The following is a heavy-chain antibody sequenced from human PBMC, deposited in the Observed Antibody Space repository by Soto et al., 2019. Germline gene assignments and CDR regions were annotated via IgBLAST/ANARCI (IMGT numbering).Heavy chain of an antibody. CDR1: GGSFSGYY. CDR3: ARGPKCSGGSCFPFDY. Sequence: QVQLQQWGAGLLKPSETLSLTCAVYGGSFSGYYWSWIRQPPGKGLEWIGEINHSGSTNYNPSLESRVTISVDTSKNQFSLKLSSVTAADTAVYYCARGPKCSGGSCFPFDYWGQGTLVTVSS. D-gene: IGHD2-15*01. CDR2: INHSGST. J-gene: IGHJ4*02. V-gene: IGHV4-34*01.